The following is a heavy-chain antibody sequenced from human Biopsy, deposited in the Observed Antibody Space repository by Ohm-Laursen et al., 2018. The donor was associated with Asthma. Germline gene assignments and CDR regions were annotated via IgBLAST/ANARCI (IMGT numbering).Heavy chain of an antibody. CDR2: IYYSGST. CDR3: ARGSSSRLSQWELLVSGGKRAHSYYGMDV. Sequence: SQTLSLTCTVSGGSINIGDYYWSWIRQLPVKGLEWIGYIYYSGSTYYNPSLKSRVSISLDTSKNQFSLSLTSVTAADMAVYYCARGSSSRLSQWELLVSGGKRAHSYYGMDVWGQGTTVTVSS. V-gene: IGHV4-31*03. D-gene: IGHD1-26*01. J-gene: IGHJ6*02. CDR1: GGSINIGDYY.